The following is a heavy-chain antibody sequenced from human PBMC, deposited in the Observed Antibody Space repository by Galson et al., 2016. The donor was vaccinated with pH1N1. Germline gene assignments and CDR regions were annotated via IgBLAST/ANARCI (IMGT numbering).Heavy chain of an antibody. CDR1: GYTFITYA. CDR3: ARGGTLSDFWSNYYHYGMDV. J-gene: IGHJ6*02. D-gene: IGHD3-3*01. Sequence: SVKVSCKASGYTFITYAIHWVRQAPGQRLEWMGWINTGDGNAKSSQKFQDRVTITRDTPATTAYLDLRGLRSEDTAVYYCARGGTLSDFWSNYYHYGMDVWGQGTTVTVSS. V-gene: IGHV1-3*04. CDR2: INTGDGNA.